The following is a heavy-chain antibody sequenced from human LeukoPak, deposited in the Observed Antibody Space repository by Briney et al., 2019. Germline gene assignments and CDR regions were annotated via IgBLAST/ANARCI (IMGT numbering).Heavy chain of an antibody. CDR2: MNPNSGNT. V-gene: IGHV1-18*01. D-gene: IGHD6-19*01. J-gene: IGHJ3*02. Sequence: GASVKVSCKASGYTFTSYDINWVRQATGQGLEWMGWMNPNSGNTNYAQKLQGRVTMTTDTSTSTAYMELRSLRSDDTAVYYCAADSRRSSGWFLPDRFDIWGQGTKVTVSS. CDR1: GYTFTSYD. CDR3: AADSRRSSGWFLPDRFDI.